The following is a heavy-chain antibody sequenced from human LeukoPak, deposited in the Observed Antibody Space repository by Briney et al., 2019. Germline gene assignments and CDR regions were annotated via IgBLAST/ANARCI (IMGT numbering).Heavy chain of an antibody. Sequence: PGGSLRLSCVASGFTFSSYWMSWVRQAPGKGLEWVANIKQDGSEKYYVDSVKGRFTISRDNAKNSLYLQMNSLRAEDTAVYYCARNWRYYDSSGYYTSANYFDYWGQGTLVTVSS. V-gene: IGHV3-7*01. J-gene: IGHJ4*02. CDR2: IKQDGSEK. CDR1: GFTFSSYW. CDR3: ARNWRYYDSSGYYTSANYFDY. D-gene: IGHD3-22*01.